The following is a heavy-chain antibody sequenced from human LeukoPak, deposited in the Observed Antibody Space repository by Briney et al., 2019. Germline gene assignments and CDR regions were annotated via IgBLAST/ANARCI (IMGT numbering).Heavy chain of an antibody. Sequence: GGSLRLSCAASGFTFSSYTMNWVRQAPGKGLEWVSSISSTSTYIYYADSVRGRFTISRDNAKSSLYLQMNSLRAEDTAVYYCTRDPQQLVNYWGQGTLATVSS. D-gene: IGHD6-6*01. J-gene: IGHJ4*02. V-gene: IGHV3-21*01. CDR1: GFTFSSYT. CDR2: ISSTSTYI. CDR3: TRDPQQLVNY.